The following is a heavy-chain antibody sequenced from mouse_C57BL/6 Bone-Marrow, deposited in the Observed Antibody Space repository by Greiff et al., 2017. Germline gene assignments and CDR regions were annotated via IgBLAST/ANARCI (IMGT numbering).Heavy chain of an antibody. CDR3: AGGKRFAY. Sequence: QVQLQQPGAELVKPGASVKLSCKASGYTFTSYCMHWVKQRPGQGLEWIGMIHPNSGSTNYNEKFKSKATLTADTSSSTAYMQLSSLTSEDAAVYYCAGGKRFAYWGQGTLVTVSA. D-gene: IGHD2-1*01. J-gene: IGHJ3*01. CDR1: GYTFTSYC. CDR2: IHPNSGST. V-gene: IGHV1-64*01.